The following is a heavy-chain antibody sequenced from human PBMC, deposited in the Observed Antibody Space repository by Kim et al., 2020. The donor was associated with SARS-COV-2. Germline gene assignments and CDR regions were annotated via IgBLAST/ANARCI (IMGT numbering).Heavy chain of an antibody. CDR3: AKVIDSRTYYNVYYYGMDV. Sequence: GGSLRLSCAASGFTFSNFAMTWVRQAPGKGLEWVSTINFNGASTYYVDSVKGRFTISRDNSKNTLYLQMNSLRAEDTAIYYCAKVIDSRTYYNVYYYGMDVWGQGTTVTVSS. D-gene: IGHD3-10*01. CDR1: GFTFSNFA. CDR2: INFNGAST. J-gene: IGHJ6*02. V-gene: IGHV3-23*01.